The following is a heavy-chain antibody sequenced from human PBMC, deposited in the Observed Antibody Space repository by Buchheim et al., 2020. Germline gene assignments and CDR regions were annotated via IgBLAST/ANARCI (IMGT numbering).Heavy chain of an antibody. CDR1: GYTFTSYY. CDR2: INPSGGST. J-gene: IGHJ4*02. CDR3: ARVVSRLGFDD. D-gene: IGHD1-14*01. V-gene: IGHV1-46*01. Sequence: QVQLVQSGAEVKKPGASVKVSCKASGYTFTSYYMHWVRQPPGQGREWMGIINPSGGSTSYAQQVQGRVTMTRDTHTSPVYMELSSLRSEDTAVYYCARVVSRLGFDDWGQGTL.